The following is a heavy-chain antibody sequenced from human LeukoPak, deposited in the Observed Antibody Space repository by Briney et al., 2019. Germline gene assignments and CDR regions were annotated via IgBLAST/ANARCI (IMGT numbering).Heavy chain of an antibody. CDR3: ARDLVYRVRPG. CDR2: ISSSSSYI. V-gene: IGHV3-21*01. Sequence: KPGVTLTLSCAASRFTFSSYSMNWVPQAPGKGLEWVLSISSSSSYIYYTDSVKGRFTISRDNAKNSLYLQMNSLRAEDTAVYYCARDLVYRVRPGWGQGTLVTVSS. J-gene: IGHJ4*02. D-gene: IGHD5/OR15-5a*01. CDR1: RFTFSSYS.